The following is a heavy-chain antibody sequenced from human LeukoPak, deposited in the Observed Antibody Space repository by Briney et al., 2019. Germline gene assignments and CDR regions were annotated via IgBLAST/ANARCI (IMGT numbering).Heavy chain of an antibody. Sequence: GGSLRLSCAASGFTFSSYGMHWVRQAPGKGLEWVAFIRSDGSIEYYADSVKGRFTISRDNAKNTVYLQMNSLRAEDAALYYCAKDQPEAYFDYWGQGTLVTVSS. CDR2: IRSDGSIE. D-gene: IGHD1-14*01. CDR3: AKDQPEAYFDY. CDR1: GFTFSSYG. J-gene: IGHJ4*02. V-gene: IGHV3-30*02.